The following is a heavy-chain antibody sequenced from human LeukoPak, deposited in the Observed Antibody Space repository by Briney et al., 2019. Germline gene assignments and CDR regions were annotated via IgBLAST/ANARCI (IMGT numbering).Heavy chain of an antibody. J-gene: IGHJ4*02. CDR3: AGGSYGLGGFWDYYFDY. Sequence: SQTLSLTCAISGDSVSSKNAVWAWIRQSPSTGLEWLGRTYYRSQWYSDYAVSVRSRININPDTSKNQFSLQLKSVTPEDTAVYYCAGGSYGLGGFWDYYFDYWAQGTVVTVSS. CDR2: TYYRSQWYS. D-gene: IGHD3-10*01. CDR1: GDSVSSKNAV. V-gene: IGHV6-1*01.